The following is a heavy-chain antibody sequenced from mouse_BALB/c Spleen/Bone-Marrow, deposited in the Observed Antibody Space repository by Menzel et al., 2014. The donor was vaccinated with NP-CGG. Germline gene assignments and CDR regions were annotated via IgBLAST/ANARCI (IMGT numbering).Heavy chain of an antibody. J-gene: IGHJ4*01. CDR1: GYVFSSYW. Sequence: QVQLQQSGAELVRPGPSVKISCKASGYVFSSYWMNWVKQRPGQGLEWIGQIFPGDGDTNYNGQFKGKATLTADRSSSTALMQLSSLTSEDSAVYFCARGDFDYDFTMDYWGQGTSVTVSS. CDR2: IFPGDGDT. CDR3: ARGDFDYDFTMDY. V-gene: IGHV1-80*01. D-gene: IGHD2-4*01.